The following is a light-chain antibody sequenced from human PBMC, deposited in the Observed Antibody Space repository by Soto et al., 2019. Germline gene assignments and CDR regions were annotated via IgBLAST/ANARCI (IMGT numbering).Light chain of an antibody. CDR2: EVS. V-gene: IGLV2-14*01. Sequence: QSVLTQPASVSGSPGQSITISCTGTSSDVGGYNYVSWYQQHPGKAPKLMIYEVSNRPSGVSNRFSGSKSGNTASLTISGLQAEDEADYYCQSYDSSLSVYVVFGGGTKLTVL. CDR1: SSDVGGYNY. J-gene: IGLJ2*01. CDR3: QSYDSSLSVYVV.